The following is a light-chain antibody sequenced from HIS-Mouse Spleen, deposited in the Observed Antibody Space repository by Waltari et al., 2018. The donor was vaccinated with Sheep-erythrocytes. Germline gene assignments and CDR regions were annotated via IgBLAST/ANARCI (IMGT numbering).Light chain of an antibody. V-gene: IGLV2-23*01. CDR3: CSYAGSSTPWV. Sequence: QSALTQSASVSGSPGQSITISCTGTSSDVGSYNLVSWYQQHPGKAPKLMIYEGSKRPSGVSNRFSGSKSGHTASLTISGLQAEDEADYYCCSYAGSSTPWVFGGGTKLTVL. CDR2: EGS. J-gene: IGLJ3*02. CDR1: SSDVGSYNL.